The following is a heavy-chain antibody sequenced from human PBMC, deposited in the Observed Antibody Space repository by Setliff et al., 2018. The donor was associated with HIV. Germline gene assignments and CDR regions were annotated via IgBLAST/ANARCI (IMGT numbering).Heavy chain of an antibody. J-gene: IGHJ4*02. Sequence: KTSETLSLTCAVSGDSISSSNWWSWVRQPPGKGLEWIGEIYHSGSTNYNPSLKSRVTISIDKSKNQFSLKLNSVTAADTAVYYCASAVGSSSWLRALDYWGQGTLVTVSS. D-gene: IGHD6-13*01. V-gene: IGHV4-4*02. CDR1: GDSISSSNW. CDR2: IYHSGST. CDR3: ASAVGSSSWLRALDY.